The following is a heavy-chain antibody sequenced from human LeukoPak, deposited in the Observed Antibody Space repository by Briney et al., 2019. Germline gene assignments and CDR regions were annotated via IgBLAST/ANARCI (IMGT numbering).Heavy chain of an antibody. Sequence: GGSLRLSCAASGFTFSTYSMNWVRQAPGKGLEWVSSISSSSSYIYYTDSVKGRFTISRDNAKNSLYLQMNSLRDEDTAVYYCARGGANYMIADWFDPWGQGTLVTVSS. V-gene: IGHV3-21*01. CDR2: ISSSSSYI. CDR3: ARGGANYMIADWFDP. J-gene: IGHJ5*02. D-gene: IGHD3-22*01. CDR1: GFTFSTYS.